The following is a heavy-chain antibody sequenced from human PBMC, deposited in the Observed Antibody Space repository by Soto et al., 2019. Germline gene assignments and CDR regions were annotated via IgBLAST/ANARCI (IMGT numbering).Heavy chain of an antibody. CDR2: IYSGGSK. CDR3: ARAYSSGWYWAFDY. J-gene: IGHJ4*02. CDR1: GFTVSSNY. D-gene: IGHD6-19*01. Sequence: EVQLVESGGGLVQPGGSLRLSCAASGFTVSSNYMSWVRQAPGKGLEWVSVIYSGGSKYYADSVKGRFTISRDNSKNTLYLQMNSLRAEDTAVYYCARAYSSGWYWAFDYWGQGTLVTVSS. V-gene: IGHV3-66*01.